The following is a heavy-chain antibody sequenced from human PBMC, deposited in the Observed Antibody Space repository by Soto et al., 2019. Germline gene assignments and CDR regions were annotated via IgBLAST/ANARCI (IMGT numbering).Heavy chain of an antibody. Sequence: ASVKVSCKASGYTFTTYAMHWVRQAPGQRLEWMGWINAGNGNTKYSQKFQGRVTITRDTSASTAYMELSSLRSEDTAVYYCRVWDGDASFYYYYGMDVWGQGTTVTVSS. CDR2: INAGNGNT. CDR1: GYTFTTYA. J-gene: IGHJ6*02. V-gene: IGHV1-3*01. CDR3: RVWDGDASFYYYYGMDV. D-gene: IGHD4-17*01.